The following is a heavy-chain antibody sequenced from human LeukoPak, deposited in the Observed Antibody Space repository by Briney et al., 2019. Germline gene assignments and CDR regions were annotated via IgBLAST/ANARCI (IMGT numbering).Heavy chain of an antibody. Sequence: GGALRLSCEAPGFTFGSFAMYWVRQAPGKGLDWIAGIFASGGSPHYADSVKSRFTISRDNSKNTVYLQINSLRAEDTAVYYCGKTTAGYSSGQKPAWPVDYWGQGTLVTVSS. CDR1: GFTFGSFA. CDR2: IFASGGSP. CDR3: GKTTAGYSSGQKPAWPVDY. D-gene: IGHD5-18*01. V-gene: IGHV3-23*01. J-gene: IGHJ4*02.